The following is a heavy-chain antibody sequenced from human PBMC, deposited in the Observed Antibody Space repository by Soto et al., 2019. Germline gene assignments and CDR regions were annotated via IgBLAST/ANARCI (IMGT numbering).Heavy chain of an antibody. J-gene: IGHJ6*03. CDR3: ARGPAGGRDYYYYYMDV. D-gene: IGHD3-16*01. CDR1: GGSISSYY. Sequence: PSETLSLTCTVSGGSISSYYWSWIRQPPGKGLEWIGYIYYSGSTNYNPSLKSRVTISVDTSKNQFSLKLSSVTAADTAVYYCARGPAGGRDYYYYYMDVWGKGTTVTVS. CDR2: IYYSGST. V-gene: IGHV4-59*01.